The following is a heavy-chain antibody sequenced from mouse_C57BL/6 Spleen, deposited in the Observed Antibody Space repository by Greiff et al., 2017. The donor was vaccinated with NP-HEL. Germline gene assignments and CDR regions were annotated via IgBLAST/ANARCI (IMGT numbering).Heavy chain of an antibody. Sequence: QVQLQQPGAELVKPGASVKLSCKASGYTFTSYWMHWVKQRPGQGLEWIGMIHPNSGSTNYNEKFKSKATLTVDKASSTAYMQLSSLTSEDSAVYSCARGRGNYFALDCWGQGTSVTVAS. V-gene: IGHV1-64*01. CDR1: GYTFTSYW. J-gene: IGHJ4*01. CDR3: ARGRGNYFALDC. CDR2: IHPNSGST. D-gene: IGHD2-1*01.